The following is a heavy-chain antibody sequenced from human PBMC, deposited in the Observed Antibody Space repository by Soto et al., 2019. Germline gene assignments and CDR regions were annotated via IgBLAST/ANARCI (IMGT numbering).Heavy chain of an antibody. D-gene: IGHD6-19*01. J-gene: IGHJ4*02. CDR3: AKDRSIAVASLDY. CDR1: GFTFSSYG. Sequence: GGSLRLSCAASGFTFSSYGMHWVRQAPGKGLEWVAVISYDGSNKYYADSVKGRFTISRDNSKNTLYLQMNSLRAEDTAVYYCAKDRSIAVASLDYWGQGTLVTVSS. CDR2: ISYDGSNK. V-gene: IGHV3-30*18.